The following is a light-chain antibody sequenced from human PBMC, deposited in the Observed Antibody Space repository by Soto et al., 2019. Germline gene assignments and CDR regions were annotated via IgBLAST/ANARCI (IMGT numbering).Light chain of an antibody. CDR3: ATRDDRLNGCVV. Sequence: QSVLTQPHSVSGPPGQSVTISCSGSTSNVGSNNVNWYQQFPGAAPKLLIYSDDQRPSGVPDRFSGSKSGSSASLAIIGLQSEDEADYYCATRDDRLNGCVVFGGGTKLTV. CDR1: TSNVGSNN. CDR2: SDD. V-gene: IGLV1-44*01. J-gene: IGLJ2*01.